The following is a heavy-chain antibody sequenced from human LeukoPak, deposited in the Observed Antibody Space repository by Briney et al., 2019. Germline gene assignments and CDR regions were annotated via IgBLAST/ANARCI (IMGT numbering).Heavy chain of an antibody. CDR2: ISSNGGST. D-gene: IGHD1-26*01. J-gene: IGHJ6*03. V-gene: IGHV3-64*01. CDR3: ARVVVGATPDYYYMDV. CDR1: GFTFSSYA. Sequence: PGGSLRLSCAASGFTFSSYAMHWVRQAPGKGLEYVSAISSNGGSTYYANSVKGRFTISRDNSKNTLYLQMGSLRAEDMAVYYCARVVVGATPDYYYMDVWGKGTTVTVSS.